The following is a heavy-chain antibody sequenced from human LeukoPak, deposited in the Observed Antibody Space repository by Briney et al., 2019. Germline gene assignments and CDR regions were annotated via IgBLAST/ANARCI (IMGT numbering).Heavy chain of an antibody. Sequence: SETLSLTCTVSGGSISSSSYYWGWIRQPPGKGLEWIGSIYYSGSTYYNPSLKSRVTISVDTSKNQISLQLNSVTPDDTAIYYCARWIHATGGLDYWGQGTLVTVSS. J-gene: IGHJ4*02. CDR2: IYYSGST. CDR1: GGSISSSSYY. D-gene: IGHD3-16*01. CDR3: ARWIHATGGLDY. V-gene: IGHV4-39*01.